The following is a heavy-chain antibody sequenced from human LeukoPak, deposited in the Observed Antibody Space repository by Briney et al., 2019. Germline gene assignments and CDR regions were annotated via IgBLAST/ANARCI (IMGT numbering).Heavy chain of an antibody. V-gene: IGHV3-23*01. CDR2: ITDSGGNT. D-gene: IGHD3-16*01. J-gene: IGHJ4*02. Sequence: GGSLRLSCAASGFTFSSYDMNWVRQAPGKGLEWVSTITDSGGNTWYADSVKGRFTISSGDSKNTVYLQMNSLRAEDTAVYYCARRLGGYGEGGLDYWGQGTLVTVSS. CDR3: ARRLGGYGEGGLDY. CDR1: GFTFSSYD.